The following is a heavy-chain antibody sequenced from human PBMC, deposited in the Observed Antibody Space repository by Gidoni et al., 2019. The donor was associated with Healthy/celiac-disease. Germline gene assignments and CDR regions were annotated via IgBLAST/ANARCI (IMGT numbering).Heavy chain of an antibody. V-gene: IGHV4-34*01. D-gene: IGHD2-2*01. CDR2: INHSGST. CDR1: GGSFSGYY. CDR3: ARGRVVPAAMRGLLGSSLSAFDI. J-gene: IGHJ3*02. Sequence: QVQLQQWGAGLLKPSETLSLTCAVYGGSFSGYYWSWIRQPPGKGLEWIGEINHSGSTNYNPSLKSRVTISVDTSKNQFSLKLSSVTAADTAVYYCARGRVVPAAMRGLLGSSLSAFDIWGQGTMVTVSS.